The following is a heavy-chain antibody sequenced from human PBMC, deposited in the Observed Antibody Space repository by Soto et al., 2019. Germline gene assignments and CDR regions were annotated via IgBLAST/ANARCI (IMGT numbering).Heavy chain of an antibody. CDR1: GSPYTGYC. V-gene: IGHV1-18*01. CDR3: ARDRGWNLPNYMDV. Sequence: GAPVKASSKAPGSPYTGYCIRGVRQAPGQGLEWMGWISAYNGNTNYAQKLQGRVTMTTDTSTSTAYMELRSLRSDDTAVYYCARDRGWNLPNYMDVWGKGTTVTGSS. D-gene: IGHD1-1*01. CDR2: ISAYNGNT. J-gene: IGHJ6*03.